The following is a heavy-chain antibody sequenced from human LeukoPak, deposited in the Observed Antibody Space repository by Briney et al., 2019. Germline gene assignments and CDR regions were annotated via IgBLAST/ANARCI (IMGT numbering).Heavy chain of an antibody. Sequence: SETLSLTCTVSGGSISSSSYYWGWIRQPPGKGLERIGSIYYSGSTYYNPSLKSRVTISVDTSKNQFSLKLSSVTAADTAVYYCARPSGWQTGGWFDPWGQGTLVTVSS. CDR2: IYYSGST. J-gene: IGHJ5*02. CDR3: ARPSGWQTGGWFDP. V-gene: IGHV4-39*01. D-gene: IGHD6-19*01. CDR1: GGSISSSSYY.